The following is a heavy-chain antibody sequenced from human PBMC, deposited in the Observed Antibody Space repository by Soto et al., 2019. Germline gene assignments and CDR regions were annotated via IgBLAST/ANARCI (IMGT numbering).Heavy chain of an antibody. D-gene: IGHD6-13*01. CDR2: IIPIFGTT. CDR1: GGTFSNYA. V-gene: IGHV1-69*12. Sequence: QVQLVQSGAEVKKPGSSVKVSCKASGGTFSNYAISWVRQAPGQGLEWMGGIIPIFGTTNYAQRFQGRVTITADESTSTAYMELGSLRSEDTAVYYCARVSSSWYKDYFDYWGQGTLVTVSS. CDR3: ARVSSSWYKDYFDY. J-gene: IGHJ4*02.